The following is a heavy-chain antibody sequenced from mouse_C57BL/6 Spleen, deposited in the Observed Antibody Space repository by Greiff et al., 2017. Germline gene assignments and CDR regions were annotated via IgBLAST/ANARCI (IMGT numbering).Heavy chain of an antibody. V-gene: IGHV14-3*01. CDR2: IDPANGNT. Sequence: VHVKQSVAELVRPGASVKLSCTASGFNIKNTYMHWVKQRPEQGLEWIGRIDPANGNTKYAPKFQGKATITADTSSNTAYLQLSSLTSEDTAIYYCARMKGAVYYFDYWGQGTTRTVSS. CDR1: GFNIKNTY. J-gene: IGHJ2*01. D-gene: IGHD6-1*01. CDR3: ARMKGAVYYFDY.